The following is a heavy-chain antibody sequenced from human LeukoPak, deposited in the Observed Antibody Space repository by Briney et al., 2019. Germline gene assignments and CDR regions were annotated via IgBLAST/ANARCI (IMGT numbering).Heavy chain of an antibody. CDR2: ISGSGGST. Sequence: GGSLRLSCAASGFTFSSYAMSWVRQAPGKGLEWVSAISGSGGSTYYADSVKGRFTISRDNSKNTLYLQMNSLRAEDTAVYYCAEENEVWWLRLLDYWGQGTLVTVSS. CDR3: AEENEVWWLRLLDY. D-gene: IGHD5-12*01. V-gene: IGHV3-23*01. CDR1: GFTFSSYA. J-gene: IGHJ4*02.